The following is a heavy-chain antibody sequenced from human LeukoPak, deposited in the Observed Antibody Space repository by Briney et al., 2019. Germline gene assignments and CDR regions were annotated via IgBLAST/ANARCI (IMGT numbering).Heavy chain of an antibody. CDR2: INPNSGGT. Sequence: ASVKVSCKASGYTFTGYYMHWVRQAPGQGLEWMGWINPNSGGTNYAQKFQGRVTMTRDTSISTAYMELSRLRSDDTAVYYCARDPIYYYDSSGYYYFDYWGQGTLVTVSS. J-gene: IGHJ4*02. CDR3: ARDPIYYYDSSGYYYFDY. CDR1: GYTFTGYY. D-gene: IGHD3-22*01. V-gene: IGHV1-2*02.